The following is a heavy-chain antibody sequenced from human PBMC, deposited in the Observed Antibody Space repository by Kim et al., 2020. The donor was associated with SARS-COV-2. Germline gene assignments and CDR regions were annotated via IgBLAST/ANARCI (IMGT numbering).Heavy chain of an antibody. J-gene: IGHJ6*03. CDR1: GFTFSDHY. V-gene: IGHV3-72*01. CDR3: ARVTGDHPYYYYYMDV. CDR2: TRNKANSYTT. Sequence: GGSLRLSCEASGFTFSDHYMDWVRQAPGKGLEWVGRTRNKANSYTTEYAASVKGRFTISRDDSKNSLYLQMNSLKTEDTAVYYCARVTGDHPYYYYYMDVWGKGTTVTVSS. D-gene: IGHD7-27*01.